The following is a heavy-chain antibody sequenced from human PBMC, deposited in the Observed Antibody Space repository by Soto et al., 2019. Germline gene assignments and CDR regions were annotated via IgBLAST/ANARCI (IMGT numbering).Heavy chain of an antibody. J-gene: IGHJ6*02. V-gene: IGHV4-31*03. Sequence: TLSLTCTVPGGSISSGGYYWSWIRQHPGKGLEWIGYIYYSGSTYYNPSLKSRVTISVDTSKNQFSLKLSSVTAADTAVYYCARVSWSRKYYYYYGMDVWGQGTTVTVSS. CDR3: ARVSWSRKYYYYYGMDV. CDR2: IYYSGST. CDR1: GGSISSGGYY.